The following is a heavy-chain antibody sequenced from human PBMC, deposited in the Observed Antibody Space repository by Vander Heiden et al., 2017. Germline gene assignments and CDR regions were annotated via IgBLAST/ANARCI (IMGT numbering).Heavy chain of an antibody. CDR2: ISSSSSTI. CDR1: GVTLMSYS. V-gene: IGHV3-48*02. J-gene: IGHJ4*02. Sequence: EVQLVESGGGLVQPGGTLRLSCAASGVTLMSYSRNWVRQAPGKGLELVSYISSSSSTIYYADSVKGRFTISRDNAKNSLYLQMNSLRDEDTAVYYCARDINYYGSGHFDYWGQGTLVTVSS. CDR3: ARDINYYGSGHFDY. D-gene: IGHD3-10*01.